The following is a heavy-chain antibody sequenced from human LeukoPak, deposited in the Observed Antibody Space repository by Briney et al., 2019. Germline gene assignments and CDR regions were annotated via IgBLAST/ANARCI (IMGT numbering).Heavy chain of an antibody. CDR3: ARDEARYCSSTSCYGLFY. CDR2: ISYDGSNK. D-gene: IGHD2-2*01. J-gene: IGHJ4*02. Sequence: GGSLRLSCAASGFTFSSYAMHWVRQAPGKGLEWVAVISYDGSNKYYADSAKGRFTISRDNSKNTLYLQMNSLRAEDTAVYYCARDEARYCSSTSCYGLFYWGQGTLVTVSS. CDR1: GFTFSSYA. V-gene: IGHV3-30*04.